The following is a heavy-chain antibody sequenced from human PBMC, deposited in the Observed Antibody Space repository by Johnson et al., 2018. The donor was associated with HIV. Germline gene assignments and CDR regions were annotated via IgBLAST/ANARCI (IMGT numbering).Heavy chain of an antibody. CDR2: ISSSGSTI. Sequence: QVQLVESGGGLVKPGGSLRLSCVASGFTFSDYYMTWIRQAPGKGLEWVSFISSSGSTIYYEDSVKGRFTISRDTAKNTLYLQMNTLRAEDTAVYYCARECEPAGLAFDIWGQGTMVTVSS. V-gene: IGHV3-11*04. CDR1: GFTFSDYY. D-gene: IGHD1-14*01. J-gene: IGHJ3*02. CDR3: ARECEPAGLAFDI.